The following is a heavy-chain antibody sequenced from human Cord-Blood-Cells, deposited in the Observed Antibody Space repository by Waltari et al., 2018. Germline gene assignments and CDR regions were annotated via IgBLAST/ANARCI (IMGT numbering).Heavy chain of an antibody. CDR1: GYTFTSYG. D-gene: IGHD2-8*02. J-gene: IGHJ4*02. Sequence: QVQLVQSGAEVKKPGASVKVSCKASGYTFTSYGISWVRQAPGQGLEWMGWISAYNGNTNYAQKLQGRVTMNTDTSTSTAYMELRSLRSDDTAVYYCARDQNLTGGVCYTCGYDYWGQGTLVTVSS. V-gene: IGHV1-18*01. CDR2: ISAYNGNT. CDR3: ARDQNLTGGVCYTCGYDY.